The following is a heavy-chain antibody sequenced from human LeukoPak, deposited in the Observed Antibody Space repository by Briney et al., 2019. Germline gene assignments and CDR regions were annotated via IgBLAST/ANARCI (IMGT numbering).Heavy chain of an antibody. CDR2: IYFTGST. J-gene: IGHJ4*02. D-gene: IGHD6-19*01. CDR1: ADSISPYY. CDR3: ARHLPVAGDPYFDY. V-gene: IGHV4-59*08. Sequence: SETLSLTCTVSADSISPYYWSWIRQPPGKALEWIGYIYFTGSTNYNPSLKSRLTISLHTSKNQFSLKLSSVTAAATAVYYCARHLPVAGDPYFDYWGQGALVTVSS.